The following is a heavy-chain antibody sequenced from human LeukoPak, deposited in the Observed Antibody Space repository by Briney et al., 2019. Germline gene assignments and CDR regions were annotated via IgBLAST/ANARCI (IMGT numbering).Heavy chain of an antibody. J-gene: IGHJ6*03. CDR1: GFTFRNYW. CDR2: IKQDGREK. V-gene: IGHV3-7*01. Sequence: PGGSLRLSCAASGFTFRNYWMSWVHQAPGQGLKWVANIKQDGREKYYVDSVKGRFTISRNNAKNSLYLQMNSLRAEDTAVYYCARVTRTYMDVWGKGTTVTVSS. CDR3: ARVTRTYMDV.